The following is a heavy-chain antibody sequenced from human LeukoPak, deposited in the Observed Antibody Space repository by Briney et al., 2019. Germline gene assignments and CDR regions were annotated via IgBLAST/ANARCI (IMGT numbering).Heavy chain of an antibody. CDR2: INPSGGST. Sequence: ASVKVSCKASGYAFTSYYMHWVRQAPGQGLEWMGIINPSGGSTSYAQKFQGRVTMTRDMSTSTVYMELSSLRSEDTAVYCCASSGYYWDWYFDLWGRGTLVTVSS. V-gene: IGHV1-46*01. D-gene: IGHD3-22*01. CDR1: GYAFTSYY. CDR3: ASSGYYWDWYFDL. J-gene: IGHJ2*01.